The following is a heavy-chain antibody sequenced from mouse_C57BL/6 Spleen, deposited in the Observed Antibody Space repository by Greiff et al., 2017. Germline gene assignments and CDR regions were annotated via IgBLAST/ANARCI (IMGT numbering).Heavy chain of an antibody. CDR2: IYPRSGNT. V-gene: IGHV1-81*01. CDR3: APITTVVATGDY. CDR1: GYTFTSYG. Sequence: VKLMESGAELARPGASVKLSCTASGYTFTSYGISWVKQRTGQGLERIGEIYPRSGNTYYNEKFKGKATLTADKSSSTAYIELRSLTSEDSAVYFCAPITTVVATGDYWGQGTTLTVSS. J-gene: IGHJ2*01. D-gene: IGHD1-1*01.